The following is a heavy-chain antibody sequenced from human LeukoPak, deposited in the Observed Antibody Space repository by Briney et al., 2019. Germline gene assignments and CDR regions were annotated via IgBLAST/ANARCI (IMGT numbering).Heavy chain of an antibody. V-gene: IGHV3-21*01. CDR3: ARWNHHMITFETYSYYGMDV. J-gene: IGHJ6*02. Sequence: GGSLRLSCAASGFTFSSYSMNWVRQAPGKGLEWVSSISRSGSYIYYADSVQSRFTISRDNAKNSLYLQLNSLRADDTAVYYCARWNHHMITFETYSYYGMDVWGQGTTVTVSS. CDR1: GFTFSSYS. CDR2: ISRSGSYI. D-gene: IGHD3-16*01.